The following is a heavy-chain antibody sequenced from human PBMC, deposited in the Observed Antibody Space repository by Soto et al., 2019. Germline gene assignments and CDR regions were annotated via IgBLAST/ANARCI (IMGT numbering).Heavy chain of an antibody. J-gene: IGHJ4*02. CDR1: GGSISSGGYY. CDR3: ARSEGSSGYYVDY. D-gene: IGHD3-22*01. Sequence: SETLSLTCTVSGGSISSGGYYWSWIRQHPGKGLEWIGYIYYSGSTYYNPSLKSRVTISVDTSKNQFSLKLSSVTAADTAVYYCARSEGSSGYYVDYWGQGTLVTVSS. V-gene: IGHV4-31*03. CDR2: IYYSGST.